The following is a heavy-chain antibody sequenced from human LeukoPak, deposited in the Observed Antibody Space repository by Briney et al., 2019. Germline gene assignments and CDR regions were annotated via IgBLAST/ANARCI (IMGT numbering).Heavy chain of an antibody. CDR3: ARDATPDFWSDYSTSGGYYYYMDV. V-gene: IGHV3-21*01. J-gene: IGHJ6*03. Sequence: GGSLRLSCAASGFTFSSYSMNWVRQAPGKGLEWVSSISSSSSYIYYADSVKGRFTISRDNAKNSLYLQMNSLRAEDTAVYYCARDATPDFWSDYSTSGGYYYYMDVWGKGTTVTVSS. CDR2: ISSSSSYI. D-gene: IGHD3-3*01. CDR1: GFTFSSYS.